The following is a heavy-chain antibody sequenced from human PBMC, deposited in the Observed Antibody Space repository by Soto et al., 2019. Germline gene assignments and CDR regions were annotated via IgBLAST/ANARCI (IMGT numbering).Heavy chain of an antibody. CDR2: ISYDGSNK. CDR3: ARAYGHYDSSFCDR. CDR1: GFTFSSYA. V-gene: IGHV3-30-3*01. D-gene: IGHD3-22*01. Sequence: QVQLVESGGGVVQPGRSLRLSCAASGFTFSSYARHWVRQAPGKGLEWVAVISYDGSNKYYADSVKGRFTISRDNSKNTLYLQMNSLRAADTAVYYCARAYGHYDSSFCDRWGRGTLVTVSS. J-gene: IGHJ2*01.